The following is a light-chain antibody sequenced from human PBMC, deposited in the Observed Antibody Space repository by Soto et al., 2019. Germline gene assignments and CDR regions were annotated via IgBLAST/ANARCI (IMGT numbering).Light chain of an antibody. J-gene: IGLJ1*01. Sequence: QSALTQAASVSGSPGKSSSISCTGTSSDVGGYDYVSWYQQHPGKAPKLMIYDVTNRPSGVSNRFSGSKSGNTASLTISGLQAEDGADYYCISYASINTYVFGTGTKVTVL. V-gene: IGLV2-14*01. CDR2: DVT. CDR1: SSDVGGYDY. CDR3: ISYASINTYV.